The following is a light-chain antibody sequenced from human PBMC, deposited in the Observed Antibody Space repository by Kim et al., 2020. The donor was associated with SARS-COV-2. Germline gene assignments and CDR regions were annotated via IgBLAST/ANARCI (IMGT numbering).Light chain of an antibody. V-gene: IGKV3-20*01. CDR3: QQYGSSPYT. J-gene: IGKJ2*01. CDR1: QSVSSSY. Sequence: LSPGERATLSCRASQSVSSSYLVWYQQKPGQAPRLLIYGASSRATGIPDRLSGSGSGTDFTLTISRLEPEDFAVYYCQQYGSSPYTFGQGTKLEI. CDR2: GAS.